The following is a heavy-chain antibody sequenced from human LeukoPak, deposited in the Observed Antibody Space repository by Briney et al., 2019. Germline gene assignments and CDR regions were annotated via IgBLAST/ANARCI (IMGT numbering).Heavy chain of an antibody. CDR1: GFSVSTYE. CDR2: ISSSGTTI. V-gene: IGHV3-48*03. D-gene: IGHD3-10*01. Sequence: GGSLRLACAASGFSVSTYEMNWVRQAPGKGLECVSYISSSGTTISYADSVEGRFTISRDNAKNSLYLEMNSLRVEDTAVYYCARGRPEFFGSGTYLNDWGQGTLVTVSS. CDR3: ARGRPEFFGSGTYLND. J-gene: IGHJ4*02.